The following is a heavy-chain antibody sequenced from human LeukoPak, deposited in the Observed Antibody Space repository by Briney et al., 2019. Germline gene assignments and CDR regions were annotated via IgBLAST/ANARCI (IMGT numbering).Heavy chain of an antibody. CDR3: ARQGAATMSAAFCLDK. D-gene: IGHD2-15*01. CDR1: GDSINKHY. CDR2: VQTSGIT. Sequence: SQTLSLICNVSGDSINKHYWTWIRQPAGKGLEWIGRVQTSGITNYNPSLKSRVTISIDRPTNQFSLILTSVSAADTAIYYCARQGAATMSAAFCLDKWGQGILVTVSS. V-gene: IGHV4-61*02. J-gene: IGHJ4*02.